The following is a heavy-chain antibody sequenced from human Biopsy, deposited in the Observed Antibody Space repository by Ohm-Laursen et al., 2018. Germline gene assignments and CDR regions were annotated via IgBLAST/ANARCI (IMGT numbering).Heavy chain of an antibody. V-gene: IGHV1-69*01. J-gene: IGHJ3*01. CDR2: RIPYFNTI. D-gene: IGHD2/OR15-2a*01. CDR1: GVTFDTYA. CDR3: VGGQRGPPIGVTVPGDAFDL. Sequence: VSSVKVSCKASGVTFDTYAFGWVRQAPGHGLEWMGGRIPYFNTIYYARNFQDRAVITADRSARTTDMQLSGLRPDDTAVYYCVGGQRGPPIGVTVPGDAFDLWGPGTMVTVSP.